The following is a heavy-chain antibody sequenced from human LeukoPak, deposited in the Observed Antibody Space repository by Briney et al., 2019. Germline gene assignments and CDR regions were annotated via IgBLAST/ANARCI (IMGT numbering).Heavy chain of an antibody. CDR1: GFTFDDYA. CDR2: ISWNSGSI. D-gene: IGHD4-17*01. Sequence: RRSLRLSCAASGFTFDDYAMHWVRQAPGKGLEWVSGISWNSGSIGYADSVKGRFTISRDNAKNSLYLQMNSLRAEDMALYYCAKDIRAYYYYYYMDVWGKGTTVTVSS. CDR3: AKDIRAYYYYYYMDV. V-gene: IGHV3-9*03. J-gene: IGHJ6*03.